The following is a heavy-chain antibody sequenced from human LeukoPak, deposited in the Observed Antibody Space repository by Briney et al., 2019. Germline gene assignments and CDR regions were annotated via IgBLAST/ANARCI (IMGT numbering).Heavy chain of an antibody. CDR2: ISAYNGNT. J-gene: IGHJ4*02. V-gene: IGHV1-18*01. Sequence: ASVKVSCKASGYTFTSYGISWVRQAPGQGLEWTRWISAYNGNTNYAQKLQGRVTMTTDTSTSTAYMELRSLRSDDTAVYYCARDRGIAVADYFDYWGQGTLVTVSS. CDR3: ARDRGIAVADYFDY. D-gene: IGHD6-19*01. CDR1: GYTFTSYG.